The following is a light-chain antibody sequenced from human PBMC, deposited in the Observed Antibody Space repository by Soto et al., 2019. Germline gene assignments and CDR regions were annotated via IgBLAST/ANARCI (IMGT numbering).Light chain of an antibody. CDR2: GVT. V-gene: IGLV2-14*01. CDR1: SSDVGGYNY. J-gene: IGLJ1*01. CDR3: SSYRSSSSPYV. Sequence: QSALTQPASVSGSPGQSITISCTGTSSDVGGYNYVSWYQQHPGKAPKLMIYGVTNRPSGVSNRFSGSKSGNTASLTISGLHAEDEAYYYCSSYRSSSSPYVFGSGTKVTVL.